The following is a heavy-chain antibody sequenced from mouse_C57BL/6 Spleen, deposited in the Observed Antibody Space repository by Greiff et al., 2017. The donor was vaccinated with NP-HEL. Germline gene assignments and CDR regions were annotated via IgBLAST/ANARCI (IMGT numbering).Heavy chain of an antibody. J-gene: IGHJ1*03. CDR2: ISDGGSYT. D-gene: IGHD2-5*01. Sequence: EVKLVESGGGLVKPGGSLKLSCAASGFTFSSYAMSWVRQTPEKRLEWVATISDGGSYTYYPDNVKGRFTISRDNAKNNLYLQMSHLKSEDTAMYYCARKTYYSTRYWYFDVWGTGTTVTVSS. CDR3: ARKTYYSTRYWYFDV. CDR1: GFTFSSYA. V-gene: IGHV5-4*03.